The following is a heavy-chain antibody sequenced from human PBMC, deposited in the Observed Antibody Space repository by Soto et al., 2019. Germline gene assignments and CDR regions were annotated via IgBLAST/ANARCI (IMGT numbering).Heavy chain of an antibody. J-gene: IGHJ6*02. Sequence: QEQLEQSGAEVKKPRASVKVSCKASGYTFTKYDFNWVRQATGQGPEWMGWVNPISGNTETAQNFQGRVSLTMNTSTNTAVMELRSLRSGDTAIYYCATSRINMIRGLFYYGLDVWGRGTTVTVSS. CDR1: GYTFTKYD. CDR2: VNPISGNT. CDR3: ATSRINMIRGLFYYGLDV. V-gene: IGHV1-8*01. D-gene: IGHD3-10*01.